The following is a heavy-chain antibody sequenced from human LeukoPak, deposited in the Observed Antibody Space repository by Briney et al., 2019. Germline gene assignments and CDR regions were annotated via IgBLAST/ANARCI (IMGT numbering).Heavy chain of an antibody. CDR2: INPSGGST. CDR3: ARISDNYDILTGYTAFDI. J-gene: IGHJ3*02. Sequence: ASVKVSCKASGYTFTTYYMHWVRQAPGQGLEWMGIINPSGGSTSYAQKFQGRVTMTRDTSTSTAYMELSSLRSEDTAVYYCARISDNYDILTGYTAFDIWGQGTMVTVSS. D-gene: IGHD3-9*01. CDR1: GYTFTTYY. V-gene: IGHV1-46*01.